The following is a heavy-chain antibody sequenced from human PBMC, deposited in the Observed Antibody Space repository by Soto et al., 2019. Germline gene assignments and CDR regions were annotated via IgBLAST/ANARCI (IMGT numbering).Heavy chain of an antibody. CDR2: IHYSGST. V-gene: IGHV4-61*01. D-gene: IGHD4-4*01. CDR3: ARYNHFSKYRTLDY. J-gene: IGHJ4*02. Sequence: SETLSLTCTVSGGSVSSGSYYWSWIRQPPGKGLEWIGYIHYSGSTSYNPSLKSRITISVDTSKNQFSLKLSSVTAADTAVYYCARYNHFSKYRTLDYWGQGTLVTVSS. CDR1: GGSVSSGSYY.